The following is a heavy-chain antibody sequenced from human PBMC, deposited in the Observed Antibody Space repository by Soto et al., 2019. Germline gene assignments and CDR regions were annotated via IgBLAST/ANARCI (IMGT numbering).Heavy chain of an antibody. Sequence: QVQLVESGGGVVQPGRSLRLSCAASGFTFSSYGMHWVRQAPGKGLEWVAVISYDGSNKYYADSVKGRFTISRDNSKNTLYLQMNSLRAEDTAVYYCAKGEVEGQWLEESDYWGQGTLVTVSS. D-gene: IGHD6-19*01. CDR1: GFTFSSYG. J-gene: IGHJ4*02. CDR3: AKGEVEGQWLEESDY. V-gene: IGHV3-30*18. CDR2: ISYDGSNK.